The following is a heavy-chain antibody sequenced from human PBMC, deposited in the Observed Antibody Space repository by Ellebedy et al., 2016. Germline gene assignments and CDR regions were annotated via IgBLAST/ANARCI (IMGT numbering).Heavy chain of an antibody. CDR1: GGTFSSYA. CDR2: IIPIFGTA. Sequence: SVKVSXXASGGTFSSYAISWVRQAPGQGLEWMGGIIPIFGTANYAQKFQGRVTITADESTSTAYMELSSLRSEDTAVYYCARGRERQYYYDSSGYHYFDYWGQGTLVTVSS. J-gene: IGHJ4*02. CDR3: ARGRERQYYYDSSGYHYFDY. V-gene: IGHV1-69*13. D-gene: IGHD3-22*01.